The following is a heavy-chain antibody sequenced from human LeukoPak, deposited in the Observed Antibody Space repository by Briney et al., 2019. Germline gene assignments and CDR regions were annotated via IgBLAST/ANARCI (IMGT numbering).Heavy chain of an antibody. CDR1: GYSFTTYW. J-gene: IGHJ4*02. D-gene: IGHD5-18*01. Sequence: PGESLKISCKGSGYSFTTYWIGWVRQMPGKGLEWMGIIYPGDSDTRYSPSFQGQVSISADKSISTAYLQWSSLKASDTAMYYCARLGLRFIDTYYFDYWGQGTLVTVSS. V-gene: IGHV5-51*01. CDR2: IYPGDSDT. CDR3: ARLGLRFIDTYYFDY.